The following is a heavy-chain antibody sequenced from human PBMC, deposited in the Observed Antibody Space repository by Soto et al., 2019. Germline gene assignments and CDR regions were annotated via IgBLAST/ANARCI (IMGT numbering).Heavy chain of an antibody. CDR1: GGSISSGGYY. CDR2: IYYSGST. V-gene: IGHV4-31*03. D-gene: IGHD5-12*01. CDR3: AREKSDSSYDNYFDP. J-gene: IGHJ5*02. Sequence: PSETLSLTCTVSGGSISSGGYYWNWIRQHPGKGLEWIGYIYYSGSTYYNPSLKSRVTISIDTSKNQFSLKLSSVTVADTAVYYCAREKSDSSYDNYFDPWGQGTLVTVSS.